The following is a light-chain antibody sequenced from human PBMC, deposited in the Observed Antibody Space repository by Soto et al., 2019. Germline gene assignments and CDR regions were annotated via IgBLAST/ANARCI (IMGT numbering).Light chain of an antibody. Sequence: EVVLTQSPATLSLSPGERATLSCRASESIGKFLAWYRQIPGQAPRLLIYDASNRATGIPDRFSGGGSGTDFTLTISSLEPEDFALYYCQQRSNMPPTCGQGTRVEIK. V-gene: IGKV3-11*01. J-gene: IGKJ5*01. CDR3: QQRSNMPPT. CDR1: ESIGKF. CDR2: DAS.